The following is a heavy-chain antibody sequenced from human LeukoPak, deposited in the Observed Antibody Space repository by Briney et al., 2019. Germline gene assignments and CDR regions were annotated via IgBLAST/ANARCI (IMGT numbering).Heavy chain of an antibody. V-gene: IGHV1-18*04. Sequence: ASVKVSCKASGYTFTSYGISCVRQAPGQGLEGMGWISAYNGNTNYAQKLQGRVTMTTDTSTSTAYMELRSLRSDDTAVYYCARDEGGSGSYYAPSNWFDPWGQGTLVTVSS. D-gene: IGHD3-10*01. CDR1: GYTFTSYG. J-gene: IGHJ5*02. CDR3: ARDEGGSGSYYAPSNWFDP. CDR2: ISAYNGNT.